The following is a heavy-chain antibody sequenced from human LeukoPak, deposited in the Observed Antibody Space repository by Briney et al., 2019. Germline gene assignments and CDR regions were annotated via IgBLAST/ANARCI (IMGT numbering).Heavy chain of an antibody. D-gene: IGHD3-22*01. CDR2: IYYSGST. CDR1: GGSISSYY. V-gene: IGHV4-59*01. CDR3: ARTKYYYDSSGYVDWYFDL. Sequence: SETLSLTCTVSGGSISSYYWSWIRQPPGKGLEWIGYIYYSGSTNYNPSLKSRVTISVDTSKNQFSLKLSSVTAADTAVYYCARTKYYYDSSGYVDWYFDLGGRGTLVTVSS. J-gene: IGHJ2*01.